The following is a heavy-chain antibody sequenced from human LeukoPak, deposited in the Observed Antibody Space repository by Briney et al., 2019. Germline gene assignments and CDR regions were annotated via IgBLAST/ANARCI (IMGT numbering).Heavy chain of an antibody. CDR3: AKDRIQLCHFFDY. CDR2: ISGSGGST. CDR1: GFTFSSYA. D-gene: IGHD5-18*01. J-gene: IGHJ4*02. V-gene: IGHV3-23*01. Sequence: GGSLRLSCAASGFTFSSYAMNWVRQAPGKGLKWVSAISGSGGSTYYADSVKGRFTISRDNSKNTLYLQMNSLRAEDTAVYYCAKDRIQLCHFFDYWGQGTLVTVSS.